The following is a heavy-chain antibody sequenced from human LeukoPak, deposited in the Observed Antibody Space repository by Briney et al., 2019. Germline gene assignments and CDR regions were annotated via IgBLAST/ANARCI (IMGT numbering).Heavy chain of an antibody. J-gene: IGHJ2*01. CDR2: IYTSGST. D-gene: IGHD5-18*01. CDR3: ARWGYSYGFWYFDL. CDR1: GGSISSYH. Sequence: SETLSLTCTVSGGSISSYHWSWIRQPAGKGLEWIGRIYTSGSTNYNPSLKSRVTMSVDTSKNQFSLKLSSVTAADTAVYYCARWGYSYGFWYFDLWGRGTLVTVSS. V-gene: IGHV4-4*07.